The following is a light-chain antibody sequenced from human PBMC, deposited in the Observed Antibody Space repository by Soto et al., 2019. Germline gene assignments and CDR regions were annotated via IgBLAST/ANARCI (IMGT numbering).Light chain of an antibody. J-gene: IGKJ1*01. Sequence: EIVLTQSPASLSLSPGDRATLSCRASQSVSTYLAGYQQKPGQAPRLLTYDASNRATGIPARFGGSGSGTDFTLTISSLEREDFAVYYCQQRSNGPPWTFGQGTKVDI. V-gene: IGKV3-11*01. CDR3: QQRSNGPPWT. CDR2: DAS. CDR1: QSVSTY.